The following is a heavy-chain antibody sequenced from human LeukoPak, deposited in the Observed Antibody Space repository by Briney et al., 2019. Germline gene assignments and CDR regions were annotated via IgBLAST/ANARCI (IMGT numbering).Heavy chain of an antibody. CDR1: GGSFSGYF. D-gene: IGHD3-10*01. Sequence: KTSETLSLTCAVYGGSFSGYFWSWIRQPPGKGLEWIGEINYSGSTNYNPSLKSRVTISVDTSKNQFSLKLSSVTAADTAVYYCARGRIQRSGSYLHWGQGTLVTVSS. V-gene: IGHV4-34*01. CDR3: ARGRIQRSGSYLH. CDR2: INYSGST. J-gene: IGHJ4*02.